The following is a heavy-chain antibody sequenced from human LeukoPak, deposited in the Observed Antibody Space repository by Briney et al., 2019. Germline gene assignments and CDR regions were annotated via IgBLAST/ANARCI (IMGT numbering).Heavy chain of an antibody. Sequence: SETLSLTCTVSGGSISSYYWSWIRQPPGKGLEWIGYIYYTGTTSFNPSLKSRVTISLDTSKNQFSLKLSSVTAADTAVYYCARFSGSYYYFDYWGQGSLVTVSS. J-gene: IGHJ4*02. CDR3: ARFSGSYYYFDY. V-gene: IGHV4-59*01. CDR2: IYYTGTT. D-gene: IGHD3-10*01. CDR1: GGSISSYY.